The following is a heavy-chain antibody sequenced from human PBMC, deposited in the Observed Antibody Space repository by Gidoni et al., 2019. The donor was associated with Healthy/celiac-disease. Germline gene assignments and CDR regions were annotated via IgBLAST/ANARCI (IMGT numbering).Heavy chain of an antibody. V-gene: IGHV3-30-3*01. Sequence: QVQLVESGGGVVQPGRSLRLSCAASGFPFSSYAMHWVRQAPGKGLEWVAVISYDGSNKYYADSVKGRFTISRDNSKNTLYLQMNSLRAEDTAVYYCARDDCSGGSCYFDYWGQGTLVTVSS. D-gene: IGHD2-15*01. CDR2: ISYDGSNK. CDR1: GFPFSSYA. J-gene: IGHJ4*02. CDR3: ARDDCSGGSCYFDY.